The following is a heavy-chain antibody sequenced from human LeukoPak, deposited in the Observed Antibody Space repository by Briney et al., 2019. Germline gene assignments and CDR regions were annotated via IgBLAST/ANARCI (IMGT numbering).Heavy chain of an antibody. CDR3: ATYGDSRRRDWYFDL. V-gene: IGHV3-33*01. CDR1: GFIFSSYG. Sequence: PGGSLRLSCAASGFIFSSYGMHWVRRAPGKGLEWVAVIWYDGSNKFYADSVKGRFTISRDNSKNTLYLQMNSLRAEDTAVYYCATYGDSRRRDWYFDLWGRGTLVTVSS. CDR2: IWYDGSNK. D-gene: IGHD4-17*01. J-gene: IGHJ2*01.